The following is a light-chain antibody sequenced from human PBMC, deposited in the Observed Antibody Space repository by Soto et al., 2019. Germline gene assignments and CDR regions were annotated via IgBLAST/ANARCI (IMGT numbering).Light chain of an antibody. V-gene: IGKV3-20*01. CDR2: GAS. J-gene: IGKJ5*01. CDR1: QSVSSSY. Sequence: EIVLTQSRCALSLSPVERATLSCRASQSVSSSYLAWYQQKPGQAPRLLIYGASSRATGIPDRFSGSGSGTDFTLTISRLEPEDFAVYYCQQYGSSPPITFGQGTRLEIK. CDR3: QQYGSSPPIT.